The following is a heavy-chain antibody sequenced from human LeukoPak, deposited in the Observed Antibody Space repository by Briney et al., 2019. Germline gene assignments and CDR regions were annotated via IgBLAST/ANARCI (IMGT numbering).Heavy chain of an antibody. Sequence: SVKVSCKASGGTFSSYTISWVRQAPGQGLEWMGRIIPIRGIANYAQKFQGRVTITADKSTSTAYMELSSLRSEDTAVYYCARVEGGPHSRAMVDYWGQGTLVSVSS. D-gene: IGHD5-18*01. V-gene: IGHV1-69*02. J-gene: IGHJ4*02. CDR2: IIPIRGIA. CDR1: GGTFSSYT. CDR3: ARVEGGPHSRAMVDY.